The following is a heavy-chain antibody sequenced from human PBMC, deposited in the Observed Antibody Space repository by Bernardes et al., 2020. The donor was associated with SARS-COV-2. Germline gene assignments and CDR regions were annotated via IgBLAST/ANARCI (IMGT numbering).Heavy chain of an antibody. V-gene: IGHV1-2*02. CDR2: ITPNSGGT. Sequence: ASVKVSCKASGYTFTGYYMHWVRQAPGQGLEWMGWITPNSGGTTYAQKFQGRVTMTRDTSISTAYMELSRLRSDDTAVYYCARSGYESYYYYYGMDVWGQGTTVTGSS. CDR3: ARSGYESYYYYYGMDV. D-gene: IGHD5-12*01. CDR1: GYTFTGYY. J-gene: IGHJ6*02.